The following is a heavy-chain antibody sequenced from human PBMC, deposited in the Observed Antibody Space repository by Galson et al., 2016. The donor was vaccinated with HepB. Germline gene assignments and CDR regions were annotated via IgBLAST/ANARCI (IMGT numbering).Heavy chain of an antibody. CDR2: IYYSGST. D-gene: IGHD6-6*01. CDR3: ARDSPLKDSSSSIVDY. V-gene: IGHV4-39*07. Sequence: LSLTCTVSGGSISNTIYYWGWIRRPPGKGLEWIGSIYYSGSTYYTPSLKSRVSISVDTSKNQFSLKLSSVTAADTAVYYCARDSPLKDSSSSIVDYWGQGTLVTVSS. CDR1: GGSISNTIYY. J-gene: IGHJ4*02.